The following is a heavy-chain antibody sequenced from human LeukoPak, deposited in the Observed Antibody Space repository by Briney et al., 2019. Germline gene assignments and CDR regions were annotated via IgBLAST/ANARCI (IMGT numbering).Heavy chain of an antibody. CDR3: ARDGSRAARQSY. CDR1: GGSFSGYY. D-gene: IGHD6-6*01. Sequence: SETLSLTCAVHGGSFSGYYWTWIRQPPGKGLEWIGEINHSGSTNYNPSLKSRVTISVDTSKNLFSLNLSSVTAADTGVYFCARDGSRAARQSYSGQGTQVTVYS. J-gene: IGHJ4*02. CDR2: INHSGST. V-gene: IGHV4-34*01.